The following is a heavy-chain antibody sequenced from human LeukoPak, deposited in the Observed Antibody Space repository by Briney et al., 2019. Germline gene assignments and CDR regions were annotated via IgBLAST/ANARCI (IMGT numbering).Heavy chain of an antibody. Sequence: GGPLRLSCAASGFTLSIYELLWVRQAPGKGLEWVSYISSSGGGIYYAHSERGRFTISRDNAKNSLYLEMNSLRAEDTAIYYCARDRGRRSNSPCYFDYWGQGTLVTVSS. D-gene: IGHD4-11*01. J-gene: IGHJ4*02. CDR1: GFTLSIYE. CDR2: ISSSGGGI. CDR3: ARDRGRRSNSPCYFDY. V-gene: IGHV3-48*03.